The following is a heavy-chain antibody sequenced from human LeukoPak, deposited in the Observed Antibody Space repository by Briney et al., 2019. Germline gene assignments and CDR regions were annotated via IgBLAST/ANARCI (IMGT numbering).Heavy chain of an antibody. CDR3: ARESGGDLGEAFDI. J-gene: IGHJ3*02. D-gene: IGHD1-26*01. CDR2: ISYDGSNK. CDR1: GFTFSSYA. V-gene: IGHV3-30-3*01. Sequence: PGRSLRLSCAASGFTFSSYAMHWVRQAPGKGLEWVAVISYDGSNKYYADSVKGRFTISRDNSKNTLYLQMNSLRAEDTAVYYCARESGGDLGEAFDIWGQGTMVTVSS.